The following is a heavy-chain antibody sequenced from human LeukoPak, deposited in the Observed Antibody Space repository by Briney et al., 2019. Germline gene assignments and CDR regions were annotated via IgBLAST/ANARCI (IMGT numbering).Heavy chain of an antibody. Sequence: SVKVSCKPSGGTFNNYIISWVRQAPGQGLEWVGTIILILDIANYAQKFQGRVAITADTSTSTAYMELSDLGSEDTAVYFCAREPEGLTTESHWGQGTLVTVSS. J-gene: IGHJ4*02. CDR3: AREPEGLTTESH. V-gene: IGHV1-69*04. CDR1: GGTFNNYI. CDR2: IILILDIA. D-gene: IGHD1-14*01.